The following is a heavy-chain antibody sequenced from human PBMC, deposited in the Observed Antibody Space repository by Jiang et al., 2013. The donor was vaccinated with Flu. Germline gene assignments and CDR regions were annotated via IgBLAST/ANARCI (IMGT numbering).Heavy chain of an antibody. CDR3: ARAGDYGDNFDF. V-gene: IGHV4-4*02. Sequence: PGLVKPSGTLSLTCAVSGGSISNSNWWTWVRQSPEKGLEWIGEIYHSGSTNYNPSLKSRVTISLDKSKNQFSLNLTSVTAADTAVYYCARAGDYGDNFDFWGRGTLVPVSS. CDR1: GGSISNSNW. CDR2: IYHSGST. J-gene: IGHJ4*02. D-gene: IGHD4-17*01.